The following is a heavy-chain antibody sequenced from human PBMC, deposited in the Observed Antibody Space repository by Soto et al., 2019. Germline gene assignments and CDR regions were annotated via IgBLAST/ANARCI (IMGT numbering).Heavy chain of an antibody. D-gene: IGHD6-13*01. J-gene: IGHJ4*02. CDR1: GGSFSGYY. CDR3: ASFFPTVQSSPNYITRFYYFDY. CDR2: INHSGST. V-gene: IGHV4-34*01. Sequence: SETLSLTCAVYGGSFSGYYWSWIRQPPGKGLEWIGEINHSGSTNYNPSLKSRVTISVDTSKNQFSLKLSSVTAADTAVYYCASFFPTVQSSPNYITRFYYFDYSGQGTLVTVSS.